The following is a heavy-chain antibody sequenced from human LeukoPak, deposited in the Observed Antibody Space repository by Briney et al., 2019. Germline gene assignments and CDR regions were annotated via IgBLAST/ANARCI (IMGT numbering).Heavy chain of an antibody. D-gene: IGHD6-19*01. J-gene: IGHJ4*02. CDR1: GFTFSDYY. CDR3: ARAVAGPSGRFDY. CDR2: ISGSGSTL. V-gene: IGHV3-11*01. Sequence: GGSLRLSCAASGFTFSDYYMSWMRQAPGKGLEWVSYISGSGSTLYYADSVKGRFTISRDNTKNSLYLQMNSLRAEDTAVYYCARAVAGPSGRFDYWGRGTLVTVSS.